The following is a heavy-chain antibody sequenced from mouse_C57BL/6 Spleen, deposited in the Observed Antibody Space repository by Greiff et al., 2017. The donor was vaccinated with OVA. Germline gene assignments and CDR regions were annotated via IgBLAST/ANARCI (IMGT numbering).Heavy chain of an antibody. D-gene: IGHD2-5*01. CDR1: GYSITSGYY. V-gene: IGHV3-6*01. CDR2: ISYDGSN. Sequence: EVQLVESGPGLVKPSQSLSLTCSVTGYSITSGYYWNWIRQFPGNKLEWMGYISYDGSNNYNPSLKNRISITRDTSKNQFFLKLNSVTTEDTATYHCARVGSNYAFAYWGQGTLVTVSA. J-gene: IGHJ3*01. CDR3: ARVGSNYAFAY.